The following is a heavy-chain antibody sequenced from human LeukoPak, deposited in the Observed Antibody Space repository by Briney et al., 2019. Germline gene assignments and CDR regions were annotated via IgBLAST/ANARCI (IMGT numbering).Heavy chain of an antibody. CDR1: GFTFSSYS. D-gene: IGHD5-18*01. J-gene: IGHJ4*02. CDR3: AKDLGYSKNYYFDY. V-gene: IGHV3-21*04. Sequence: GGSLRLSCAASGFTFSSYSMNWVRQAPGKGLEWVSSISSSSSYIYYADSVKGRFTISRDNSKNTLYLQMNSLRAEDTAVYYCAKDLGYSKNYYFDYWGQGTLVTVSS. CDR2: ISSSSSYI.